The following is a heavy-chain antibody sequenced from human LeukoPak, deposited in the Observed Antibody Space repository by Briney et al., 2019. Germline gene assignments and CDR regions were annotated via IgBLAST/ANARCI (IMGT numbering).Heavy chain of an antibody. Sequence: PGGSLRLSCAASGFSVSSNYMSWVRQAPGKGLEWVSLIYSGGSTYYADSVKGRFTISRDNSKNTLYLQMNSLRVEDTAVYYCARTDYYYDTSGYNYYFDSWGQGTLVTVSS. J-gene: IGHJ4*02. CDR2: IYSGGST. CDR1: GFSVSSNY. CDR3: ARTDYYYDTSGYNYYFDS. D-gene: IGHD3-22*01. V-gene: IGHV3-53*01.